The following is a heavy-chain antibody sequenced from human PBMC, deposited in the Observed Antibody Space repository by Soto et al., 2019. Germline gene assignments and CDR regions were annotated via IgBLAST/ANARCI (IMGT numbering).Heavy chain of an antibody. Sequence: QLQLQESGPGLVKPSETLSLTCTVSGGSISSSSYYWGWIRQPPGKGLEWIGSIYYSGSTYYNPSLKSRVTISVDTSKNQFSLKLSSVTAADTAVYYCARHAPSYYDFWSGYYDWFDPWGQGTLVTVSS. J-gene: IGHJ5*02. CDR2: IYYSGST. D-gene: IGHD3-3*01. V-gene: IGHV4-39*01. CDR3: ARHAPSYYDFWSGYYDWFDP. CDR1: GGSISSSSYY.